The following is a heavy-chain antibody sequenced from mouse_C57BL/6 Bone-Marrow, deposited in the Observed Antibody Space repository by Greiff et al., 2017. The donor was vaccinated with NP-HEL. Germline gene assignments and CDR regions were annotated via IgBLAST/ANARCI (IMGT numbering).Heavy chain of an antibody. CDR2: ILPGGGRT. CDR1: GYTFTGYW. CDR3: ARGLYFDM. J-gene: IGHJ1*03. V-gene: IGHV1-9*01. Sequence: QVQLQQSGAELVKPGASVKLSCKASGYTFTGYWIHWVKQRPGHGLEWIGEILPGGGRTNYNEKFKGKATFTVDTSSNTAYMQLSSLTTEDSANYYCARGLYFDMGGRGNAVTVSA.